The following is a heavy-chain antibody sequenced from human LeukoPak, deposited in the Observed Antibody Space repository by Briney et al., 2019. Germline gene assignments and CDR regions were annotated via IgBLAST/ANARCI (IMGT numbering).Heavy chain of an antibody. Sequence: GGSLRLSCAASGFTFSSYAMSWVRQAPGKGLEWVSAISGSGGSTYYADSVKGRFTISRDNSKNTLYLQVNSLRAEDTAVYYCAKGRYYYDSSGYNFDYWGQGTLVTVSS. CDR2: ISGSGGST. J-gene: IGHJ4*02. D-gene: IGHD3-22*01. CDR3: AKGRYYYDSSGYNFDY. V-gene: IGHV3-23*01. CDR1: GFTFSSYA.